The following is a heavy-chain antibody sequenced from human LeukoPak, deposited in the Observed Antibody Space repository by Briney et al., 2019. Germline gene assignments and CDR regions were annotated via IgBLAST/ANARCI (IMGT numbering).Heavy chain of an antibody. CDR2: INHSGST. J-gene: IGHJ5*02. Sequence: PSETLSLTCAVYGGSFSGYYWSWSRQPPGKGLEWIGEINHSGSTNYNPSLKSRVTISVDTSKDQFSLKLSSVTAADTAVYYCARGPCSSTSCSFNWFDPWGQGTLVTVSS. CDR1: GGSFSGYY. D-gene: IGHD2-2*01. CDR3: ARGPCSSTSCSFNWFDP. V-gene: IGHV4-34*01.